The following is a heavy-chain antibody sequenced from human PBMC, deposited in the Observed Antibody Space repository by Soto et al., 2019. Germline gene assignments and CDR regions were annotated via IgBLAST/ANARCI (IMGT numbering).Heavy chain of an antibody. CDR3: AIINGDGYNPGGPFDY. Sequence: PGGSLRLSCAASGFTFSSYAMSWVRQAPGKGLEWVSAISGSGGSTYYADSVKGRFTISRDNSKNTLYLQMNSLRAEHTAVYYCAIINGDGYNPGGPFDYWSQGTLVIVSS. D-gene: IGHD5-12*01. J-gene: IGHJ4*02. V-gene: IGHV3-23*01. CDR1: GFTFSSYA. CDR2: ISGSGGST.